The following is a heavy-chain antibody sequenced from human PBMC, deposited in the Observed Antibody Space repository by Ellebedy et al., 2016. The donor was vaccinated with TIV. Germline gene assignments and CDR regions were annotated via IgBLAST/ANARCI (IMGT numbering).Heavy chain of an antibody. Sequence: GESLKISXAASGFTFDDYGMSWVRQAPGKGLEWVAVISYDGSNKYYADSVKGRFTISRDNSKNTLYLQMNSLRAEDTAVYYCARPNIAVAGTDAFDIWGQGTMVTVSS. CDR3: ARPNIAVAGTDAFDI. CDR2: ISYDGSNK. V-gene: IGHV3-30*03. J-gene: IGHJ3*02. D-gene: IGHD6-19*01. CDR1: GFTFDDYG.